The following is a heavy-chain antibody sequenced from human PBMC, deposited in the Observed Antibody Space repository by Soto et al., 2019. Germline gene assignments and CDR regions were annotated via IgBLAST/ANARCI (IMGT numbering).Heavy chain of an antibody. CDR3: ARVPPSSSSWDY. CDR1: GFTFSSYE. CDR2: ISSSGDTI. V-gene: IGHV3-48*03. J-gene: IGHJ4*02. D-gene: IGHD6-13*01. Sequence: EVQLVESGGGLVQPGGSVRLSCAASGFTFSSYEMTWVRQAPGQGLEWIAYISSSGDTIYYADSMKGRFTISRDNAKNSLYLQINSLRAEDTAVYYCARVPPSSSSWDYWGQGTLVTVSS.